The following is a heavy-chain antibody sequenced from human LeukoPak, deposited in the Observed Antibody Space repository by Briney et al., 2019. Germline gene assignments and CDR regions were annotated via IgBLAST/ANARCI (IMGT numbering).Heavy chain of an antibody. V-gene: IGHV3-23*01. D-gene: IGHD6-19*01. CDR2: IFGSGGSA. CDR1: GFTFGSYA. Sequence: PGGSLRLSCEASGFTFGSYAMYWVRQAPGKGLEWVAGIFGSGGSAHYADSAKGRFTISRDNSKNTVYLQINSLRAKDTAVYYCGKTTTGYSSGQKPAWPVDYWGQGTLVTVSS. CDR3: GKTTTGYSSGQKPAWPVDY. J-gene: IGHJ4*02.